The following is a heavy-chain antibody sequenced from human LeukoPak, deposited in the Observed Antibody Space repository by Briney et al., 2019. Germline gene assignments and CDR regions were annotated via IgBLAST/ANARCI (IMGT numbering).Heavy chain of an antibody. D-gene: IGHD6-19*01. Sequence: GASVKVSCKASGYTFTSYGISWVRQAPGQGLEWMGWISAYNGNTNYAQKLQGRVTMTTDTSTSTAYMELRSLRSDDTAVYYCARLPEQWHWYYFDYWGQGTLVTVSS. V-gene: IGHV1-18*01. CDR3: ARLPEQWHWYYFDY. J-gene: IGHJ4*02. CDR1: GYTFTSYG. CDR2: ISAYNGNT.